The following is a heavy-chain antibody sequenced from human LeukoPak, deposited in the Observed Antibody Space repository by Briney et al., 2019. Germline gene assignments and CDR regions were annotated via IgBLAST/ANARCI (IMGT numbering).Heavy chain of an antibody. CDR3: ARPQSSGYPYYFDY. Sequence: PSETLSLTRAVSGGSISSSTYYWGWFRQPPGKGLEWIGSIYYSGTTYYNPSLRSRVTISVDTSKNQFSLKLSSVTAADTAVYYCARPQSSGYPYYFDYWGQGILVTVSS. J-gene: IGHJ4*02. D-gene: IGHD3-22*01. V-gene: IGHV4-39*01. CDR2: IYYSGTT. CDR1: GGSISSSTYY.